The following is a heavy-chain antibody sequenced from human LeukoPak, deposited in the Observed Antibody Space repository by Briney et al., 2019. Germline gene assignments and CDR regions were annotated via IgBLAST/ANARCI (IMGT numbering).Heavy chain of an antibody. CDR3: ASRPRDDAFDI. CDR1: GGTFSSYA. Sequence: GASVTVSCKASGGTFSSYAISWVRQAPGQGLEWMGGIIPIFGTANYAQKFQGRVTITTDESTSTAYMELSSLRSEDTAVYYCASRPRDDAFDIWGQGTMVTVSS. CDR2: IIPIFGTA. V-gene: IGHV1-69*05. J-gene: IGHJ3*02.